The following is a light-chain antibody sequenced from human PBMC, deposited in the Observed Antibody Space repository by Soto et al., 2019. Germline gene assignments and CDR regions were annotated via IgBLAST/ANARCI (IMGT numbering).Light chain of an antibody. V-gene: IGKV3-11*01. Sequence: EIVLTQSPATLSLSPGESATLSCRASQSVNTYLAWYQQKPGQAPRLLIYDTADRATGIPARFSGSGSGTDFTLTINNLGPEDFAVYCCQQRANWPITFGQGTRLEIK. CDR3: QQRANWPIT. J-gene: IGKJ5*01. CDR2: DTA. CDR1: QSVNTY.